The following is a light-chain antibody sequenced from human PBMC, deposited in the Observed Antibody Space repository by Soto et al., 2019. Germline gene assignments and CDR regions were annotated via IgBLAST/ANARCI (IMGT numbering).Light chain of an antibody. J-gene: IGLJ3*02. Sequence: NFMLTQPHSVSESPEKTVTISCTRSSGDIASNYVQWYQQRPGSAPTTVIFEDNQRPSGVPDRFSGSIDTSSNSASLTISGLKTEDEADYDCQSYDSRNPVVIGGGTKLTVL. CDR1: SGDIASNY. CDR2: EDN. V-gene: IGLV6-57*04. CDR3: QSYDSRNPVV.